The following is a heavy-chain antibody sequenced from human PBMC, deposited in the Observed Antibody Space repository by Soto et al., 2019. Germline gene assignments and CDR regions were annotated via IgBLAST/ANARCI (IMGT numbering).Heavy chain of an antibody. CDR2: INHSGST. Sequence: QVQLQQWGAGLLKPSETLSLTCAVYGGSFSGYYWSWIRQPPGKGLEWIGEINHSGSTNYNPSLKSRVTISVDTSKNQFSLKLSSVTAADTAVYYCARGLMPTVSKALDYWGQGTLVTVSS. CDR1: GGSFSGYY. D-gene: IGHD4-17*01. J-gene: IGHJ4*02. V-gene: IGHV4-34*01. CDR3: ARGLMPTVSKALDY.